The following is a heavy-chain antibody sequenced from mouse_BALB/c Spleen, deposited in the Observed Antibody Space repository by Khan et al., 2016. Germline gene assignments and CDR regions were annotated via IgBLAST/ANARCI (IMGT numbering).Heavy chain of an antibody. CDR2: IHYSGST. Sequence: VQLKESGPDLVKPSQSLSLTCTVTGYSITSGYSWHWIRQFPGNKLEWMGYIHYSGSTNYNPSLKSRISITRDTSKNQFFLQLNSVTTEDTATYCGARGGGITAVFDYWGQGTTLTVSS. V-gene: IGHV3-1*02. D-gene: IGHD1-1*01. J-gene: IGHJ2*01. CDR3: ARGGGITAVFDY. CDR1: GYSITSGYS.